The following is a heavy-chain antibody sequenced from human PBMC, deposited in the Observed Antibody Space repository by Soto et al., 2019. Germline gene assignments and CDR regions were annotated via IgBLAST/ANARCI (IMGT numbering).Heavy chain of an antibody. CDR3: ARVTGTTEIDY. Sequence: SETLSLTCTVSGGAIIDTNYYWGWIRQPPGKGLEWIGSIFHSGNTYYNPSLESRVTISVDTSKNQFSLKLSSVTAADTAVYYCARVTGTTEIDYWGQGTLVTVSS. CDR2: IFHSGNT. V-gene: IGHV4-39*07. CDR1: GGAIIDTNYY. J-gene: IGHJ4*02. D-gene: IGHD1-7*01.